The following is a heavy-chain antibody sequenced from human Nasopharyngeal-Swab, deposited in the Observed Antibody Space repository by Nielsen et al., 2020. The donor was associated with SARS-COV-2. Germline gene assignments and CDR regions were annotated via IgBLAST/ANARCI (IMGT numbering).Heavy chain of an antibody. V-gene: IGHV1-69*04. CDR3: AWEEPALVGATFDY. D-gene: IGHD1-26*01. CDR1: GGTFSSYA. CDR2: IIPILGIA. J-gene: IGHJ4*02. Sequence: SVKVSCKASGGTFSSYAISWVRQAPGQGLEWMGRIIPILGIANYAQKFQGRVTITADKSTSTAYMELSSLRSEDTAVYYCAWEEPALVGATFDYWGQGTLVTVFS.